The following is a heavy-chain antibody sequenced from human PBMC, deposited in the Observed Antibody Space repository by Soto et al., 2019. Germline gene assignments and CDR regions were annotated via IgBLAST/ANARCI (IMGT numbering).Heavy chain of an antibody. Sequence: ESLSLACAVYGGSFRGYYWSWIRQPPGKGLEWIGEINHSGSTNYNPSLKSRVTISVDTSKNQFSLKLSSVTAADTAVYYCATSNWNYGGGWFDPWGQGTLVTVSS. J-gene: IGHJ5*02. D-gene: IGHD1-7*01. CDR1: GGSFRGYY. V-gene: IGHV4-34*01. CDR2: INHSGST. CDR3: ATSNWNYGGGWFDP.